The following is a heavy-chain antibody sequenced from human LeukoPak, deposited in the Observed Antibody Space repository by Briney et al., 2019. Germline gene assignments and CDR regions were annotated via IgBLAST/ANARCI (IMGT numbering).Heavy chain of an antibody. CDR1: GYTFTSYG. CDR3: ARDFNDYVWGSYLLPIDY. V-gene: IGHV1-18*01. D-gene: IGHD3-16*02. CDR2: ISAYNGNT. Sequence: ASVKVSCKASGYTFTSYGISWVRQAPGQGLEGMGWISAYNGNTNYAQKLQGRVTMTTDTSTSTAYMELRSLRSDDTAVYYCARDFNDYVWGSYLLPIDYWGQGTLVTVSS. J-gene: IGHJ4*02.